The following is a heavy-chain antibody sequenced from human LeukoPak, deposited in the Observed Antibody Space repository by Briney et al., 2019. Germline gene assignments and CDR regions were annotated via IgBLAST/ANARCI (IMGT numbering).Heavy chain of an antibody. D-gene: IGHD5-12*01. Sequence: SETLSLTCTVSGGSISSYYWNWVRQPAGKGLEWIGSIYYSGSTYYNPSLKSRVTISVDTSKNQFSLKLSSVTAADTAVYYCASFIVATDYYFDYWGQGTLVTVSS. V-gene: IGHV4-59*05. J-gene: IGHJ4*02. CDR1: GGSISSYY. CDR2: IYYSGST. CDR3: ASFIVATDYYFDY.